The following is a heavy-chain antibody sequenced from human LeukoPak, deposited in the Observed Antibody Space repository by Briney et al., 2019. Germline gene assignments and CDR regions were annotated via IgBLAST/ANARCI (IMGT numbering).Heavy chain of an antibody. J-gene: IGHJ4*02. Sequence: ASVKVSCKASGYTFTSYGISWVRQAPGQGLEWMGWISAYNGNTNYAQKLQGRVTMTTDTSTSTAYMELRSLRAEDTAVYYCAKMAARPQDYWGQGTLVTVSS. CDR1: GYTFTSYG. V-gene: IGHV1-18*01. CDR3: AKMAARPQDY. CDR2: ISAYNGNT. D-gene: IGHD6-6*01.